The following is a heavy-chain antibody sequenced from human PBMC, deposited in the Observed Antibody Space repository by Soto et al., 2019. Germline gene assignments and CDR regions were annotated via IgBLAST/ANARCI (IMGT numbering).Heavy chain of an antibody. V-gene: IGHV3-30*18. J-gene: IGHJ4*02. CDR3: AKFETYYYDSSGYYPNDY. CDR1: GFTFSSYG. Sequence: PGGSLRLSCAASGFTFSSYGMHWVRQAPGKGLEWVAVISYDGSNKYYADSVKGRFTISRDNSKNTLYLQMNSLRAEDTAVYYCAKFETYYYDSSGYYPNDYWGQGTLVTVSS. CDR2: ISYDGSNK. D-gene: IGHD3-22*01.